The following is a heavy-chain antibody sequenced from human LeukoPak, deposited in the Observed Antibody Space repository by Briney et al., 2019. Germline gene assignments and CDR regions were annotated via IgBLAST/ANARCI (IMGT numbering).Heavy chain of an antibody. J-gene: IGHJ3*02. CDR3: ARPYSSGWRGAFDI. D-gene: IGHD6-25*01. CDR2: IYYSGST. Sequence: SETLSLTCTVSGGSISSYYWSWIRQPPGKGLERVGNIYYSGSTNYNPSLKSRVTISVDTSKNQFSLRLNSVTAADTAVYYCARPYSSGWRGAFDIWGQGTMVTVSS. V-gene: IGHV4-59*01. CDR1: GGSISSYY.